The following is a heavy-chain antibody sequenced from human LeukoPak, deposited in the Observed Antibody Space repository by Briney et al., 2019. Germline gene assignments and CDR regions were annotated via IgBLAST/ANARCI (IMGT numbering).Heavy chain of an antibody. J-gene: IGHJ6*02. CDR1: GGSFSGYY. D-gene: IGHD3-3*01. Sequence: ETLSLTCAVYGGSFSGYYWSWIRQPPGKGLEWIGEINHSGSTNYNPSLKSRVTISVDTSKNQFSLKLSSVTAADTAVYYCARGSDDFWSGQGYFGMDVWGQGTTVTVSS. CDR3: ARGSDDFWSGQGYFGMDV. CDR2: INHSGST. V-gene: IGHV4-34*01.